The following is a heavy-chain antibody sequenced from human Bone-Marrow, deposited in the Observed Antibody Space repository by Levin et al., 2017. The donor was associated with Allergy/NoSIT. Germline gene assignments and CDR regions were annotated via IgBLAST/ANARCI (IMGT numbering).Heavy chain of an antibody. D-gene: IGHD1-26*01. J-gene: IGHJ4*02. CDR2: VYHSGTT. V-gene: IGHV4-4*02. Sequence: SETLSLTCVVSGDSISSSHWWNWVRQTPGKGLEWIGEVYHSGTTNYNPSLKSRVTISVDKSKNQFSLKLNSVTAADTAVYYCARAESGSSSRYFDPWGQGTQVTVSS. CDR1: GDSISSSHW. CDR3: ARAESGSSSRYFDP.